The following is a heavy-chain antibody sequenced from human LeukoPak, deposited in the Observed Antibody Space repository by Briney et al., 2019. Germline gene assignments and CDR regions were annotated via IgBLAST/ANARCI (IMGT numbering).Heavy chain of an antibody. CDR1: GFIFSSYG. V-gene: IGHV3-74*01. D-gene: IGHD1-26*01. CDR3: ARVCMVGTRNDGFDI. J-gene: IGHJ3*02. CDR2: IFSDVSNS. Sequence: PGRSLRLSCAASGFIFSSYGMHWVRQAPGKGLLWVSRIFSDVSNSNYADSVKGRFTISRDNAKNTLYLQMNSLRAEDTAVYYCARVCMVGTRNDGFDIWGQGTMVTVSA.